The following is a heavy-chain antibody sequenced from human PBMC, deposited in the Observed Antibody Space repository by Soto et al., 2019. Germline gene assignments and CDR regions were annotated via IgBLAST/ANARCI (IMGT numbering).Heavy chain of an antibody. J-gene: IGHJ4*02. D-gene: IGHD6-13*01. CDR2: IYWDDDK. V-gene: IGHV2-5*02. CDR3: AHTLASAGLRILDY. CDR1: GFSLSTSEVG. Sequence: QITLKESDPTLVKPTQTLTLTCTFSGFSLSTSEVGVGWIRQPPGKALEWLAVIYWDDDKRYTPSLESRITITKDTSKNQVVLTMTNMDPVDTATYFCAHTLASAGLRILDYWGQGILVTVSS.